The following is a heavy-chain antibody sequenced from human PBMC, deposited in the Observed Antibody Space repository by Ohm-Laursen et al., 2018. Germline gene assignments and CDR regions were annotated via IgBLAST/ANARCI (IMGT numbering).Heavy chain of an antibody. CDR2: IGGSGSST. Sequence: SLRLSCAASGFTFRNYGMTWARQAPGKRLEWVAGIGGSGSSTYYADSVTGRFTISRDNPKNSLYLQMDSLRVEDTAVYYCARDVYGSGKSGDFDYWGQGTLVTVSS. CDR1: GFTFRNYG. V-gene: IGHV3-23*01. CDR3: ARDVYGSGKSGDFDY. D-gene: IGHD3-10*01. J-gene: IGHJ4*02.